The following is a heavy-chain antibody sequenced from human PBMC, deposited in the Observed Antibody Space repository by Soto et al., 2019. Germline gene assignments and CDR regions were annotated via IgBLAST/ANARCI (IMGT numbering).Heavy chain of an antibody. V-gene: IGHV1-18*01. CDR3: AKDSGYNYGYFRWFDP. Sequence: ASVKVSCKASGYTFTRSGISWVRQAPGQGLEWMGWISTYNGDTNYAQTFQGRVTMTTDTSTSTVHMEVRSLRSDDTAVYYCAKDSGYNYGYFRWFDPWGQGTLVTVSS. CDR2: ISTYNGDT. D-gene: IGHD5-18*01. J-gene: IGHJ5*02. CDR1: GYTFTRSG.